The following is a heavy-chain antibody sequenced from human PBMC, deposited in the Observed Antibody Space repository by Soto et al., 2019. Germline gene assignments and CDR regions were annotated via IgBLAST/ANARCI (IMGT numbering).Heavy chain of an antibody. V-gene: IGHV5-51*01. Sequence: GESLKISCKGSGYSFTSYWIGWVRQMPGKGLEWMGIIYPGDSDTRYSPSFQGQVTISADKSISTAYLQWSSLKASDTAMYYCARQATYYYDSSGYCPGSFDYWGQGTLVTVSS. CDR1: GYSFTSYW. J-gene: IGHJ4*02. D-gene: IGHD3-22*01. CDR2: IYPGDSDT. CDR3: ARQATYYYDSSGYCPGSFDY.